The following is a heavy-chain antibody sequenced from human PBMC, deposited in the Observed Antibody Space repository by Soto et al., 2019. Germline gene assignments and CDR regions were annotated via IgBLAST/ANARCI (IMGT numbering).Heavy chain of an antibody. CDR3: AKGEITISGGPMDV. J-gene: IGHJ6*02. V-gene: IGHV3-30*18. Sequence: QGQLVESGGGVVQPGRSLSLSCAASRFTFSNYGIHWVRQAPGKGLEGVAGILYYGSNKYYADSVKGRFTTSRDNSKNTMYLQMNRLKTEDTAVYYCAKGEITISGGPMDVWGQGTTVTVSS. CDR2: ILYYGSNK. CDR1: RFTFSNYG. D-gene: IGHD3-3*01.